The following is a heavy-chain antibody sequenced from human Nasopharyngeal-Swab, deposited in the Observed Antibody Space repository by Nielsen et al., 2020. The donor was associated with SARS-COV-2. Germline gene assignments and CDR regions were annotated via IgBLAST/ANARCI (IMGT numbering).Heavy chain of an antibody. CDR3: ARLEYYFDY. Sequence: SETLSLTCTVSGGSISSYYWSWIRQPPGKGLEWIGYIYYSGSTNYNPSLKSRVTISVDTSKNQFSLKLSSVTAADTAVYYCARLEYYFDYWGQGTLVIVSS. CDR1: GGSISSYY. V-gene: IGHV4-59*08. J-gene: IGHJ4*02. CDR2: IYYSGST.